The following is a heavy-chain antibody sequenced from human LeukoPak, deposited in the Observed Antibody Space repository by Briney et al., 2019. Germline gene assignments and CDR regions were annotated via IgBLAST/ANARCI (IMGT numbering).Heavy chain of an antibody. CDR3: ARDRGSGWYSFAFDI. CDR2: ISSSGSTI. J-gene: IGHJ3*02. D-gene: IGHD6-19*01. Sequence: GRSLRLSCAASGFTFSDYYMSWIRQAPGKGLEWVSYISSSGSTIYYADSVKGRFTISRDNAKISLYLQMNSRRAEDTAVYYCARDRGSGWYSFAFDIWGQGTMVTVSS. CDR1: GFTFSDYY. V-gene: IGHV3-11*01.